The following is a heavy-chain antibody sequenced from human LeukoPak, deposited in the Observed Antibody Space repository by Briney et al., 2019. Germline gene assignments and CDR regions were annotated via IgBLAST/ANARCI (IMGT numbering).Heavy chain of an antibody. CDR2: IYYSGST. V-gene: IGHV4-59*06. D-gene: IGHD3-16*02. J-gene: IGHJ4*02. CDR3: ARNGITFGGVILYFDY. CDR1: GGSISSYY. Sequence: SETLSLTCTVSGGSISSYYWSWIRQHPGKGLEWIGYIYYSGSTYYNPSLKSRVTISVDTSKNQFSLKLSSVTAADTAVYYCARNGITFGGVILYFDYWGQGTLVTVSS.